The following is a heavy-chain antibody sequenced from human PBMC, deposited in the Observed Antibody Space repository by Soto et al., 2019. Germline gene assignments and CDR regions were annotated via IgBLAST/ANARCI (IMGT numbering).Heavy chain of an antibody. CDR1: GYTFTSYY. D-gene: IGHD3-16*02. V-gene: IGHV1-46*03. CDR3: ASGSADYDYIWGSYLGAFDI. CDR2: INPSGGST. Sequence: QVQLVQSGAEVKKPGASVKVSCKASGYTFTSYYMHWVRQAPGQGLEWMGIINPSGGSTSYAQQFQGRVTMSRDTSTSTVYMELSSLRSEDTAVYYCASGSADYDYIWGSYLGAFDIWGQGTMVTVSS. J-gene: IGHJ3*02.